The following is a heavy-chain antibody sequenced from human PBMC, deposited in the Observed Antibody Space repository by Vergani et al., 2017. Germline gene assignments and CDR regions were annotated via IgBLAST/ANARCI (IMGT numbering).Heavy chain of an antibody. J-gene: IGHJ3*01. D-gene: IGHD4-23*01. CDR1: GTSINNDFYY. V-gene: IGHV4-61*02. CDR2: IYVSGIT. Sequence: QVQLQESGPGLVKPSQTLSLTCTVSGTSINNDFYYWHWIRQPAGKGLEWIGRIYVSGITDYNSSLQSRVSMSVDTSKNQFSLTLTSVTAADTAVYYCARDNKQLRPRAFELWGQGTMVTVSS. CDR3: ARDNKQLRPRAFEL.